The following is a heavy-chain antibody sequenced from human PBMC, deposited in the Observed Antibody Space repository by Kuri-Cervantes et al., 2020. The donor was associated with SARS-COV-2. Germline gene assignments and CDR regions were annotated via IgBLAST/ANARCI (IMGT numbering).Heavy chain of an antibody. V-gene: IGHV3-30-3*01. J-gene: IGHJ4*02. CDR1: GFTFSSYA. CDR3: ARDSNDYVWGSYRSLDY. D-gene: IGHD3-16*02. Sequence: GESLKISCAASGFTFSSYAMHWVRQAPGKGLEWVAVISYDGSNKYYADSVKGRFTISRDNSKNTLYLQMNSLRAEDTAVYYCARDSNDYVWGSYRSLDYWGQGTLVTVSS. CDR2: ISYDGSNK.